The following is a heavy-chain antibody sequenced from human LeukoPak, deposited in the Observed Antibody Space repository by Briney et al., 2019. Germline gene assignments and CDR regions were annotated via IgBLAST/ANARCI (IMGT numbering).Heavy chain of an antibody. CDR3: ARDKGTSCLSSFDY. D-gene: IGHD6-6*01. J-gene: IGHJ4*02. V-gene: IGHV3-30*04. Sequence: GGSLRLSCAASGFTFSSYVMHWVRQAPGKGLEWVAIISYDGSNEYYADSAKGRFTISRDNSKNTLYLQMNSLRAADTAVYYCARDKGTSCLSSFDYWGQGTLVTVSS. CDR2: ISYDGSNE. CDR1: GFTFSSYV.